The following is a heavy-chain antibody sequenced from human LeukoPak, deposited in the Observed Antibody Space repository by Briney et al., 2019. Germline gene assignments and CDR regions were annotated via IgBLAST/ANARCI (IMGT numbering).Heavy chain of an antibody. CDR3: AVLDYYDTSASDY. CDR1: GASFSGYY. D-gene: IGHD3-22*01. Sequence: EPLSLPCAVYGASFSGYYWSWLRQPPGKGLEWIGEINHSGSTNYNPPLKSRVPISVDTSKNQFSLMMSSATATDTAVYYCAVLDYYDTSASDYWGQGTLVTVSS. J-gene: IGHJ4*02. CDR2: INHSGST. V-gene: IGHV4-34*01.